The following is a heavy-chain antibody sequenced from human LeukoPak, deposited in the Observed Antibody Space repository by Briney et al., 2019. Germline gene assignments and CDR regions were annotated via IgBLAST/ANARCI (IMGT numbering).Heavy chain of an antibody. Sequence: ASVKVSCKASGYTFTNYGIRWVRQAPGQGLEWMGSISAHNGETSYAQSLQGRVIMTTDMSTSVAYMEIRRLGYDDTALYYCARGTNYYDTSGYLDSFDIWGEGTMVTVSS. D-gene: IGHD3-22*01. CDR2: ISAHNGET. CDR1: GYTFTNYG. J-gene: IGHJ3*02. V-gene: IGHV1-18*01. CDR3: ARGTNYYDTSGYLDSFDI.